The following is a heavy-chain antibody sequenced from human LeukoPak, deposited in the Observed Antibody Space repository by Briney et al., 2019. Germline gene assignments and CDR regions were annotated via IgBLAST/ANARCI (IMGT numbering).Heavy chain of an antibody. CDR1: GYSFTSYW. J-gene: IGHJ4*02. V-gene: IGHV5-51*01. CDR3: ARHRRAAVGFAWEDY. Sequence: PGESLKISCKGSGYSFTSYWIGWVRQVPGKGLEWMGIMYPGDSDTRYSPSFEGQVTISADKSINTAYLQWTSLKASDTAIYYCARHRRAAVGFAWEDYWGQGTLVTVSS. CDR2: MYPGDSDT. D-gene: IGHD1-26*01.